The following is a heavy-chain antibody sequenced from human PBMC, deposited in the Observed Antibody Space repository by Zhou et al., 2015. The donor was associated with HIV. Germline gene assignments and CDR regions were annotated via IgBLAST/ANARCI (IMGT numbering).Heavy chain of an antibody. CDR3: VRDPPIFGINRVDP. V-gene: IGHV1-69*01. CDR2: IIPIFGTA. Sequence: QVQLVQSGAEVKKPGSSVKVSCKASGGTFSSYAISWVRQAPGQGLEWMGGIIPIFGTANYAQKFQGRVTITADESTSTAYMELSRLRSDDTAVYYCVRDPPIFGINRVDPWGQGTLVIVSS. D-gene: IGHD3-3*01. CDR1: GGTFSSYA. J-gene: IGHJ5*02.